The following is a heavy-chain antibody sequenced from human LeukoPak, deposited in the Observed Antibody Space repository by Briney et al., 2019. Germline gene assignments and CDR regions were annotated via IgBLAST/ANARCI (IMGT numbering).Heavy chain of an antibody. J-gene: IGHJ4*02. CDR3: ARVSIVGVVSLDY. CDR2: ISSSGSTI. CDR1: GFTFSSYE. Sequence: PGGSLRLSCAASGFTFSSYEMNWVRQPPGKGLECVSYISSSGSTIYYADSVKGRFTISRDNAKNSLYLQMNSLTAEDTAVYYCARVSIVGVVSLDYWGKGTLVTVSS. V-gene: IGHV3-48*03. D-gene: IGHD3-3*01.